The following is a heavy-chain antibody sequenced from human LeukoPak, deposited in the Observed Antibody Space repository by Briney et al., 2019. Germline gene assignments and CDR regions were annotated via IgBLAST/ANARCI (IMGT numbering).Heavy chain of an antibody. CDR3: ARHGAISSESYFDY. CDR2: IHNSGRT. Sequence: PSETLSLTCSVSGGSVSSYYWSWIRQSPGKGLEWIGYIHNSGRTNYNPSLKSRVTGFVDTSKNQVSLRLSSVTAADTAVYYCARHGAISSESYFDYWGQGALVTVSS. D-gene: IGHD1-26*01. V-gene: IGHV4-59*08. CDR1: GGSVSSYY. J-gene: IGHJ4*02.